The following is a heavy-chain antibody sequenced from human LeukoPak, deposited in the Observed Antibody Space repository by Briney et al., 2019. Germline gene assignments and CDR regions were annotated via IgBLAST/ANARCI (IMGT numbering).Heavy chain of an antibody. V-gene: IGHV3-66*01. CDR2: IYSGGST. J-gene: IGHJ4*02. D-gene: IGHD1-7*01. CDR1: GFTVSSNY. Sequence: GGSLRLSCAASGFTVSSNYMSWVRQAPGKGLEWVSVIYSGGSTYYADSVKGRFTISRDNSKNTLYLQMNSLRAEDTAIYYCAREDDWNYEDYWGQGTLVTVSS. CDR3: AREDDWNYEDY.